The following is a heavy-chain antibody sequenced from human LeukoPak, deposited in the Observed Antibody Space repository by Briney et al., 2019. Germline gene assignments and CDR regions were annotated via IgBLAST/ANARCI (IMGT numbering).Heavy chain of an antibody. Sequence: SETLSLTCTVSGGSISSYYWSWIRQPAGKGLEWIGRIHTSGSTNYNPSLKSRVTMSVDTSKNQFSLKLSSVTAADTAVYYCARDQYYYDSSGYLFDYWGRGTLVTVSS. J-gene: IGHJ4*02. CDR3: ARDQYYYDSSGYLFDY. CDR2: IHTSGST. D-gene: IGHD3-22*01. CDR1: GGSISSYY. V-gene: IGHV4-4*07.